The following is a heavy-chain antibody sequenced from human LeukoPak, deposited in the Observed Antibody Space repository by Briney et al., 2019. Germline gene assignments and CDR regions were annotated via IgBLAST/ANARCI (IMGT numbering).Heavy chain of an antibody. CDR2: ISGSGGST. V-gene: IGHV3-23*01. CDR1: GFTFSSYA. J-gene: IGHJ4*02. Sequence: PGGSLRLSCAASGFTFSSYAMSWVRQAPGKGLEWVSAISGSGGSTYYADSVKGRFTISRDNSKNTLYLQMNSLRAEDTAVYYCAKGGGGDSGRPGYLYGYWGQGTLVTVSS. CDR3: AKGGGGDSGRPGYLYGY. D-gene: IGHD2-21*02.